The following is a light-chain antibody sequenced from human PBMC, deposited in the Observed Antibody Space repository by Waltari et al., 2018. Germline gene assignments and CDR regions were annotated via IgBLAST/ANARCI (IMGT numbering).Light chain of an antibody. CDR3: QQYSSSPIT. CDR1: QSLFFGASGKNY. Sequence: DIVLTQSPDSLAVSLGERATIDCWSSQSLFFGASGKNYLAWYQQKPGQPPKVLIYWASTREAGVPEQIGGSGSGAHFTLTVDSLQAEDVAVYYCQQYSSSPITFGQGTRLEI. V-gene: IGKV4-1*01. J-gene: IGKJ5*01. CDR2: WAS.